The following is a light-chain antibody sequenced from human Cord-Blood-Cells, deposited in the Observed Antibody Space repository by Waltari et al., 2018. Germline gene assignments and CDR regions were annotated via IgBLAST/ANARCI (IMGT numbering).Light chain of an antibody. CDR1: SSNIGSNT. V-gene: IGLV1-44*01. J-gene: IGLJ3*02. CDR2: STN. Sequence: QSVLTQPPSASGTPGQRVTISCSGSSSNIGSNTVNWYQQLPGTAPKLLIYSTNHRASGGPARFSGYKSGTSASLAISGLQSEDEADYYCAAWDDSLNGLWVFGGGTKLTVL. CDR3: AAWDDSLNGLWV.